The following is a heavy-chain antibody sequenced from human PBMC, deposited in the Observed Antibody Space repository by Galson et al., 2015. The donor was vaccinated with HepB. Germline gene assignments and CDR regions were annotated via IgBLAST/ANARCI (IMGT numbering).Heavy chain of an antibody. CDR1: GYSFTSYW. J-gene: IGHJ3*02. CDR2: IDPSDSYT. CDR3: ARRNFRNSSSWGKDAVDI. D-gene: IGHD6-13*01. V-gene: IGHV5-10-1*01. Sequence: QSGAEVKKPGESLRISCKGSGYSFTSYWISWVRQMPGKGLEWMGRIDPSDSYTNYSPSFQGHVTISADKSISTAYLQWSSLKASDTAMYYCARRNFRNSSSWGKDAVDIWGQGTMVTVSS.